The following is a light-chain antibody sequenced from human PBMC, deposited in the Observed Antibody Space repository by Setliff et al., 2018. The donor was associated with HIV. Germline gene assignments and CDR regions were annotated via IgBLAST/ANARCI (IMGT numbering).Light chain of an antibody. CDR2: EVR. V-gene: IGLV2-14*01. Sequence: QSALTQPASVSGSPGQSITISCTGTSSDVGGYNYVSWYQQHPGKAPKLIIYEVRNRPSGVSNRFSGSKSGNTASLTISGLQAEDEADYYCSSYAITNTPPFGTGTKGTVL. CDR3: SSYAITNTPP. J-gene: IGLJ1*01. CDR1: SSDVGGYNY.